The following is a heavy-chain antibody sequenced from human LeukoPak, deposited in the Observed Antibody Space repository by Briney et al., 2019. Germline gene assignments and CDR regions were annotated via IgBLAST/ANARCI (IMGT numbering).Heavy chain of an antibody. Sequence: PGRSLRLSCAASGFTFSSYAMSWVRQAPGKGLEWVSGISWNSGSIGYADSVKGRFTISRDNAKNSLYLQMNSLRAEDTALYYCAKLDLIAEYFQHWGQGTLVTVSS. D-gene: IGHD3/OR15-3a*01. CDR2: ISWNSGSI. V-gene: IGHV3-9*01. CDR3: AKLDLIAEYFQH. J-gene: IGHJ1*01. CDR1: GFTFSSYA.